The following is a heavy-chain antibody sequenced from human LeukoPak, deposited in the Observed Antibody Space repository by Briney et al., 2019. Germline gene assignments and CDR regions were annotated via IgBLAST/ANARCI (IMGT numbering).Heavy chain of an antibody. D-gene: IGHD1-26*01. J-gene: IGHJ4*02. V-gene: IGHV4-38-2*02. CDR1: GYSISSGYY. Sequence: SETLSLTCAVSGYSISSGYYWGWIRQPPGKGLEWIGSIYHSGSTYYNPSLKSRVTISVDTSKNQFSLKLSSVTAADTAVYYCAREGWSESGSYLYYFDYWGQGTLVTVSS. CDR2: IYHSGST. CDR3: AREGWSESGSYLYYFDY.